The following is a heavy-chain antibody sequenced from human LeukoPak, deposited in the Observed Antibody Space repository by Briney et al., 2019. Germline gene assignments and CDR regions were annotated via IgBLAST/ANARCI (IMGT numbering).Heavy chain of an antibody. J-gene: IGHJ6*03. D-gene: IGHD2-15*01. Sequence: PSETLSLTCAVYGGSFSGYYWSWIRQPPGKGLEWIGEIKHSGSTNYNPSLKSRVTISVDTSKNQFSLKLSSVTAADTAVYYCARVLKLGYCSGGSCYGRDYYYYYMDVWGKGTTVTVSS. CDR1: GGSFSGYY. CDR3: ARVLKLGYCSGGSCYGRDYYYYYMDV. V-gene: IGHV4-34*01. CDR2: IKHSGST.